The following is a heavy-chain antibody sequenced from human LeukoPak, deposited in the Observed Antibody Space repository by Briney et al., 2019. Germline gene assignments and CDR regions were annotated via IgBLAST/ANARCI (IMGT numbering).Heavy chain of an antibody. D-gene: IGHD3-10*01. CDR1: GFNFNDVW. J-gene: IGHJ4*02. Sequence: GGPLRLSCAASGFNFNDVWMNWVRQAPGKGLEWVGRVKREADGVTTDYPASVKGRFTISRGDSKTTLFLQMNNLRTEDTAVYYCTSRVRTTNDHWGQGALVTVSS. V-gene: IGHV3-15*01. CDR2: VKREADGVTT. CDR3: TSRVRTTNDH.